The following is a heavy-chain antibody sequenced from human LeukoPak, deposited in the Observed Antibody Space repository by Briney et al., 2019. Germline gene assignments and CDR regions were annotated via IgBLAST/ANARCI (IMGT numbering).Heavy chain of an antibody. CDR2: IYYNGST. J-gene: IGHJ6*02. Sequence: SETLSLTCTVSGRSISSYYWNWIRQPPGKGLEWIGYIYYNGSTNYNPSLKSRVTISVDTSKNQFSLKLSSVTAADTAVYYCARNLGSNYNYYYYGMDVWGQGTTVTVSS. V-gene: IGHV4-59*01. CDR3: ARNLGSNYNYYYYGMDV. D-gene: IGHD4-11*01. CDR1: GRSISSYY.